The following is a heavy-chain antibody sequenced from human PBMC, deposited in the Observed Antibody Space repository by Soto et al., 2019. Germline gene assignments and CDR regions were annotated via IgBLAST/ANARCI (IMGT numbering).Heavy chain of an antibody. V-gene: IGHV4-59*01. CDR2: IYYSGST. CDR1: AGSISSYY. J-gene: IGHJ5*02. CDR3: ARHSSGYFNWFDP. Sequence: SETLSLTCSVAAGSISSYYWSWIRQPPGKGLEWIGYIYYSGSTNYNPSLKSRVTISVDTSKNQFSLKLSSVTAADTAVYYCARHSSGYFNWFDPWGKGTLVTVSS. D-gene: IGHD3-22*01.